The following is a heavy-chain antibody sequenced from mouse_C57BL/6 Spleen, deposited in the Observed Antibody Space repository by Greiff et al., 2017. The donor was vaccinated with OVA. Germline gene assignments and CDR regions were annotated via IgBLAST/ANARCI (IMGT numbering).Heavy chain of an antibody. Sequence: VQLKQSGPGMVKPSQSLSLTCTVTGYSITSGYDWHWIRHFPGNKLEWMGYISYSGSTNYNPSLKSRISITHDTSKNHFFLKLNSVTTEDTATYYCARALTGTGFDYWGQGTTLTVSS. J-gene: IGHJ2*01. D-gene: IGHD4-1*01. V-gene: IGHV3-1*01. CDR1: GYSITSGYD. CDR3: ARALTGTGFDY. CDR2: ISYSGST.